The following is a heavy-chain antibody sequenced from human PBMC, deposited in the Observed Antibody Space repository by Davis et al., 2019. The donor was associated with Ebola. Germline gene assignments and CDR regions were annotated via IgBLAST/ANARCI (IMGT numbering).Heavy chain of an antibody. V-gene: IGHV3-23*01. D-gene: IGHD1-26*01. J-gene: IGHJ4*02. CDR1: GFTFSSYA. CDR2: ISGSGGST. CDR3: AKRAADGSYYRL. Sequence: GESLKISCAASGFTFSSYAMSWVRQAPGKGLEWVSAISGSGGSTYYADSVKGRFTISRDNSKNTLYLQMNSLRAEDTAVYYCAKRAADGSYYRLWGQGTLVTVSS.